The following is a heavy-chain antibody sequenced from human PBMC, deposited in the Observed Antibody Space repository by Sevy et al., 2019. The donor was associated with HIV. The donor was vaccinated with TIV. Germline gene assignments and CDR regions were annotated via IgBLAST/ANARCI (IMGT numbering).Heavy chain of an antibody. CDR2: IYYSGST. CDR3: ARVGGPYYYGSGSYPGYFDY. J-gene: IGHJ4*02. CDR1: GGSISSYY. V-gene: IGHV4-59*01. D-gene: IGHD3-10*01. Sequence: SETLSLTCTVSGGSISSYYWSWIRQPPGKGLEWIGYIYYSGSTNYNPSLKSRVTISVDTSKNQFSLKLSSVTAADTAVYYCARVGGPYYYGSGSYPGYFDYWGQGTLVTVSS.